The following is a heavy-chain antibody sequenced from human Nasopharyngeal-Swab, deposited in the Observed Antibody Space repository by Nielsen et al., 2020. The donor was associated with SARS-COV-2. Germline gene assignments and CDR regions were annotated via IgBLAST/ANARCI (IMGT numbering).Heavy chain of an antibody. CDR3: ARRGLYDYVWGSSTSDAFDI. J-gene: IGHJ3*02. D-gene: IGHD3-16*01. CDR2: ISSSSSYT. Sequence: RRAPGKGLEWVSYISSSSSYTNYADSVKGRFTISRDNAKNSLYLQMNSLRAEDTAVYYCARRGLYDYVWGSSTSDAFDIWGQGTIVTVSS. V-gene: IGHV3-11*06.